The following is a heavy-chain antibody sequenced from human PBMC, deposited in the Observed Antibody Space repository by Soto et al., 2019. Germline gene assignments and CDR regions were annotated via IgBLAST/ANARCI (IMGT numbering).Heavy chain of an antibody. D-gene: IGHD3-22*01. V-gene: IGHV3-33*01. CDR1: GLSFSTHG. Sequence: PGGSLRLSCVASGLSFSTHGMHWVRQSPGKGLDWVGVIWSDGSNKYYAESVKGRLTISRDNTKNTLYLQMDSLRAEDTAVYYCARDRANYDNSGYPWFFDIWGRGTLVTVSS. J-gene: IGHJ2*01. CDR3: ARDRANYDNSGYPWFFDI. CDR2: IWSDGSNK.